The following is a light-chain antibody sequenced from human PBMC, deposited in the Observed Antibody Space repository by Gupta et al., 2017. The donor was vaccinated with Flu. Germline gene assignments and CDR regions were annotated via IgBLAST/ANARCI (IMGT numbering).Light chain of an antibody. J-gene: IGKJ3*01. CDR1: QNFGVNY. CDR2: GAS. V-gene: IGKV3-20*01. CDR3: QQYGISPFS. Sequence: ATMSSSSVGSTILSCRASQNFGVNYLAWYQQKPGQAPRLLIYGASSRATGIPDRFSGSGSGTDFTLTISRLEPEDFAVYYCQQYGISPFSFGPGTKVDI.